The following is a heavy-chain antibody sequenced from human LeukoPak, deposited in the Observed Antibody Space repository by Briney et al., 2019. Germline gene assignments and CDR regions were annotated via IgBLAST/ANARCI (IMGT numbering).Heavy chain of an antibody. Sequence: GGSLRLSCAASGFPLNNVWMRWVRPATGKGVEGVGSIKSRTDGGTTDYAAPVKGRFTISRDDSKNTLNLQINSLKTEDKAVYYCTTVTSGSGAYHKYYFDYWGQGTLVTVSS. CDR2: IKSRTDGGTT. D-gene: IGHD3-10*01. CDR1: GFPLNNVW. CDR3: TTVTSGSGAYHKYYFDY. V-gene: IGHV3-15*01. J-gene: IGHJ4*02.